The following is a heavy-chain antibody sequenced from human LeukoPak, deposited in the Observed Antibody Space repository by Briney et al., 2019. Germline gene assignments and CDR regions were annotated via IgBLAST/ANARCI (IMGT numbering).Heavy chain of an antibody. V-gene: IGHV4-59*08. J-gene: IGHJ3*02. CDR3: ARHPGIAVAADAFDI. Sequence: SETLSLTCTVSNGFISSYHWSWIRQSPGKGLEWVGYIHYTGSTNYNPSLRSRVIMSVDTSKNQFSLRLSSVTAADTAVYYCARHPGIAVAADAFDIWGQGTMVTVSS. D-gene: IGHD6-19*01. CDR1: NGFISSYH. CDR2: IHYTGST.